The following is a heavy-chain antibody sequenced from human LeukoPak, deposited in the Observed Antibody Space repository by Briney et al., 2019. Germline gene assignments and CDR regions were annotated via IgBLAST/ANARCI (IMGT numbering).Heavy chain of an antibody. CDR2: IKSKTDGGTT. Sequence: SWVRQAPGKGLEWVGRIKSKTDGGTTDYAAPVKGRFTISRDDSKNTLYLQMNSLKTEDTAVYYCTTDAYYYDSSGYYWGQGTLVTVSS. V-gene: IGHV3-15*01. J-gene: IGHJ4*02. CDR3: TTDAYYYDSSGYY. D-gene: IGHD3-22*01.